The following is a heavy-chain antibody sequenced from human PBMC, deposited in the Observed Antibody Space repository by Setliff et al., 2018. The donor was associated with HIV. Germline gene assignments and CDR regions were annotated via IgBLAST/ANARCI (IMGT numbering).Heavy chain of an antibody. Sequence: ASVKVSCKSSGYIFTTHYIHWVRQAPGQGIEWMGWINPNTGGTNYPQKFQGRVTMTRDTSISTAYMELKRLRSDDTAVYFCARDRLYCSRGSCYPNWFDSWGQGTLVTVSS. CDR3: ARDRLYCSRGSCYPNWFDS. D-gene: IGHD2-15*01. CDR1: GYIFTTHY. CDR2: INPNTGGT. J-gene: IGHJ5*01. V-gene: IGHV1-2*02.